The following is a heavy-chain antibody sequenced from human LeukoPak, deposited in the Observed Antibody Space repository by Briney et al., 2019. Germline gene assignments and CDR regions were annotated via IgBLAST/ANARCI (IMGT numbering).Heavy chain of an antibody. CDR1: GFTFSNYW. CDR3: ARVSLSSGCLSN. J-gene: IGHJ4*02. D-gene: IGHD6-19*01. CDR2: ISSDESIT. V-gene: IGHV3-74*01. Sequence: GGSLGLSCAASGFTFSNYWMHWVRQAPGKGLVWVSRISSDESITSYADSVKGRFTISRDNAKNTLFLQMNGLRAEDTAVYYCARVSLSSGCLSNWGQGTLVTVSS.